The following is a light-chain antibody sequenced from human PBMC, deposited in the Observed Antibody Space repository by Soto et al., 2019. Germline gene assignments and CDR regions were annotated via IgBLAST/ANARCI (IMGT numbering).Light chain of an antibody. V-gene: IGKV1-5*03. CDR1: QSINYW. J-gene: IGKJ2*01. CDR2: KAS. CDR3: QQYYNYPYT. Sequence: IQMTQSPSTLSASVGDRVIITCRASQSINYWLAWYQQKPGKAPKLLIYKASILESVVPSRFSGSASGTEFTLTISSLQPDDFATYYCQQYYNYPYTFGQRNELEIK.